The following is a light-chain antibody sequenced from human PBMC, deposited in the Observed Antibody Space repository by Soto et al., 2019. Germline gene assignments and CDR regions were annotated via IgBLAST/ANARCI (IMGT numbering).Light chain of an antibody. CDR3: QQYNTYWT. J-gene: IGKJ1*01. CDR1: QSISSR. V-gene: IGKV1-5*01. CDR2: DAS. Sequence: DIHMTQSPSTLSASVGDRVTITFRASQSISSRLAWYQQKPGKAPKFLVYDASNLESGVPSRFSGSGSGTEFTLTISSLQPDDFATYYCQQYNTYWTFGQGTKVDIK.